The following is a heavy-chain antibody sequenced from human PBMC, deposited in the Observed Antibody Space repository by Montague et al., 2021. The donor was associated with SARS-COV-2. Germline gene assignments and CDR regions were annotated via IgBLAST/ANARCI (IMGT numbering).Heavy chain of an antibody. CDR2: SYHSGTT. J-gene: IGHJ4*02. V-gene: IGHV4-38-2*02. CDR1: GYSINSNYY. D-gene: IGHD3-10*01. CDR3: ARTPYYGPGKPYQFDY. Sequence: SETLSLTCTVSGYSINSNYYWGWIRQPPGKGLEWIGCSYHSGTTHYHPSLNSRVTISLDTSNNHFSLKVTSVTAAATAVHYCARTPYYGPGKPYQFDYWGRGTLVTVSS.